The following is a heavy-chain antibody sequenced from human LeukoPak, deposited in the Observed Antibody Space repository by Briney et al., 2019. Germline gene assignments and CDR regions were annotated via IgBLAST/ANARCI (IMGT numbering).Heavy chain of an antibody. V-gene: IGHV3-23*01. CDR2: VTGRGDDT. CDR3: AKSSGDWPSPFDH. CDR1: GFTFSRYT. Sequence: GGSLGLSRTASGFTFSRYTMSWVRQSPGRGMEWVSAVTGRGDDTDSADSAKGRFTVSRDNSRNTLYLQMNSLRVEDTAVYYCAKSSGDWPSPFDHWGQGTLVTVSS. J-gene: IGHJ4*02. D-gene: IGHD2-21*02.